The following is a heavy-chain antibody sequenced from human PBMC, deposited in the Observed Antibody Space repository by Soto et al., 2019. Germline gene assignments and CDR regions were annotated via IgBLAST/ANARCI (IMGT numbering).Heavy chain of an antibody. D-gene: IGHD3-22*01. CDR3: TRDPYDSSGYYFY. V-gene: IGHV3-49*03. J-gene: IGHJ4*02. CDR2: IRSKAYGGTT. Sequence: PGGSLRLSCTASGFTFGDYAMSWFRQAPGKGLEWVGFIRSKAYGGTTEYAASVKGRFTISRDDSKSIAYLQMNSLKTEDTAVYYCTRDPYDSSGYYFYWGQGTLVTVSS. CDR1: GFTFGDYA.